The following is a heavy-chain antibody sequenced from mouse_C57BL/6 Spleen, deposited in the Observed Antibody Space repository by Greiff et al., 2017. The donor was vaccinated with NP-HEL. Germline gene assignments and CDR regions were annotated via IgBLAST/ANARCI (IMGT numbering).Heavy chain of an antibody. Sequence: VQLKQSGAELVKPGASVKISCKASGYAFSSYWMNWVKQRPGKGLEWIGQIYPGDGDTNYNGKFKGNATLTADKSSSTAYMQLSSLTSEDSAVYFCARSGGTAQATGWFAYWGQGTLVTVSA. CDR2: IYPGDGDT. CDR3: ARSGGTAQATGWFAY. CDR1: GYAFSSYW. J-gene: IGHJ3*01. V-gene: IGHV1-80*01. D-gene: IGHD3-2*02.